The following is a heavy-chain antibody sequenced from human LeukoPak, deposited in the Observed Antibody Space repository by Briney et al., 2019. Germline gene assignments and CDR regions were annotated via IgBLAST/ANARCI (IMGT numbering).Heavy chain of an antibody. J-gene: IGHJ6*02. V-gene: IGHV1-18*01. CDR2: ISAYNGNT. Sequence: AASVKVSCEASGYTFTSYGISWVRQAPGQGLEWMGWISAYNGNTNYAQKLQGRVTMTTDTSTSTAYMELRSLRSDDTAVYYCARDRVVVYSSSWYGYYGMDVWGQGTTVTVSS. CDR3: ARDRVVVYSSSWYGYYGMDV. D-gene: IGHD6-13*01. CDR1: GYTFTSYG.